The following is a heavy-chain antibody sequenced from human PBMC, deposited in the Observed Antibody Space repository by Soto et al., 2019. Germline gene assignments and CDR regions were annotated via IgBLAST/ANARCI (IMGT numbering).Heavy chain of an antibody. CDR1: GFTFSSYG. CDR3: ARDICSGGFCLDY. J-gene: IGHJ4*02. V-gene: IGHV3-33*01. CDR2: IWYDESRR. D-gene: IGHD2-15*01. Sequence: QVQLVESGGGVVQPGRSLILSCAASGFTFSSYGMHWVRQAPGKGLEWVAAIWYDESRRYYADSVKGRFTISRDTSQSTLYLQMNSLRAEDTAVYYCARDICSGGFCLDYWGQGTLVIVSS.